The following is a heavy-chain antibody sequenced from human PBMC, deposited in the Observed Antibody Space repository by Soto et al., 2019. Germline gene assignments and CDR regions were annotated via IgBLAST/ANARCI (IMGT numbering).Heavy chain of an antibody. D-gene: IGHD2-21*02. CDR2: IYYSGST. CDR1: GGSISSYY. V-gene: IGHV4-59*08. CDR3: ARRAYCGGDCYFSDY. J-gene: IGHJ4*02. Sequence: PSETLSLTCTVSGGSISSYYWSWIRQPPGKGLEWIGYIYYSGSTNYNPSLKSRVTISVDTSKNQFSLKLSSVTAADTALYYCARRAYCGGDCYFSDYWGQGTLVTVSS.